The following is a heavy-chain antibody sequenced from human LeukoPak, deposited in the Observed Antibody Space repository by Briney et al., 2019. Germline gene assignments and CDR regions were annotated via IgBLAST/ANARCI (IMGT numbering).Heavy chain of an antibody. Sequence: SVTLSLTCAVYGGSFSGYYWSWIRQPPGKGLEWIGEINHSGSTNYNPSLKSRVTISVDTSKNQFSLKLSSVTAADTAVYYCARDLYGDRDYWGQGTLVTVSS. J-gene: IGHJ4*02. D-gene: IGHD4-17*01. CDR1: GGSFSGYY. V-gene: IGHV4-34*01. CDR3: ARDLYGDRDY. CDR2: INHSGST.